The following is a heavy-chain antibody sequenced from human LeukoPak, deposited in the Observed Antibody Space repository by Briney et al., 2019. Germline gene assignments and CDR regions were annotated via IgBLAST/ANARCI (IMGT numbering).Heavy chain of an antibody. CDR1: GFTFSSYG. CDR2: ISYDGSNK. D-gene: IGHD3-10*01. Sequence: PSGGSLRLSCAASGFTFSSYGMHWVRRAPGKGLEWVAVISYDGSNKYYADSVKGRFTISRDNSKNTLYLQMNSLRAGDTAVYYCAKASLLWFGELGDYWGQGTLVTVSS. V-gene: IGHV3-30*18. CDR3: AKASLLWFGELGDY. J-gene: IGHJ4*02.